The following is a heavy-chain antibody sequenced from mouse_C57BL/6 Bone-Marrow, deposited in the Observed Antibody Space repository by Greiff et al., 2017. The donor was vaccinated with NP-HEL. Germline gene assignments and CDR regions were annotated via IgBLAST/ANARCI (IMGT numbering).Heavy chain of an antibody. CDR3: AKYYGSSYPYYFDY. J-gene: IGHJ2*01. Sequence: VKLVESGPGLVQPSQSLSITCTVSGFSLTSYGVHWVRQSPGKGLEWLGVIWRGGSTDYNAAFMSRLSITKDNSKSQVFFKMNSLQADDTAIYYCAKYYGSSYPYYFDYWGQGTTLTVSS. D-gene: IGHD1-1*01. CDR1: GFSLTSYG. V-gene: IGHV2-5*01. CDR2: IWRGGST.